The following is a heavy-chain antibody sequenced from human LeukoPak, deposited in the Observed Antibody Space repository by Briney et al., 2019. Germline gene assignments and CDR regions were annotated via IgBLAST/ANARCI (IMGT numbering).Heavy chain of an antibody. CDR2: ISWDSGST. D-gene: IGHD1-1*01. CDR3: ARENNWRLDY. CDR1: GFSFGDYT. J-gene: IGHJ4*02. V-gene: IGHV3-43*01. Sequence: PGGSLRLSCAASGFSFGDYTMHWVRQAPGKGLEWVSLISWDSGSTYYADSVKGRFTISRDNSKNTLYLQMNSLRAEDTAVYYCARENNWRLDYWGQGTLVTVSS.